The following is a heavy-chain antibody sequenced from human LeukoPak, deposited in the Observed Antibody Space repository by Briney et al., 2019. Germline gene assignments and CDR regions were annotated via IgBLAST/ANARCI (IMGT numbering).Heavy chain of an antibody. D-gene: IGHD4-23*01. CDR1: AFTSSNYA. CDR2: ISGSGSHT. V-gene: IGHV3-23*01. J-gene: IGHJ2*01. CDR3: AKTGLGGTDSDWYFDL. Sequence: GGSLRLSCAAPAFTSSNYAMSWVRQAPGKGLEWVSSISGSGSHTYYADSVRGRFTISRDNSKNTLYLQMNSLRADDTAVYYCAKTGLGGTDSDWYFDLWGRGTLVTVSS.